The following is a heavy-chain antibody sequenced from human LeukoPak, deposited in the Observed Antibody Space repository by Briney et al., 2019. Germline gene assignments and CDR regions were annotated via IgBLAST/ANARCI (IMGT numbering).Heavy chain of an antibody. CDR2: INSDGSST. V-gene: IGHV3-74*01. J-gene: IGHJ4*02. CDR1: GFTFSSYW. Sequence: GGSLRLSCAASGFTFSSYWMHWVRQAPGKGLGWVSRINSDGSSTSNADSVKGRFTISRDNAKNTLYLQMNSLRAEDTAVYYCARDMDDSSGYAFDYWGQGTLVTVSS. CDR3: ARDMDDSSGYAFDY. D-gene: IGHD3-22*01.